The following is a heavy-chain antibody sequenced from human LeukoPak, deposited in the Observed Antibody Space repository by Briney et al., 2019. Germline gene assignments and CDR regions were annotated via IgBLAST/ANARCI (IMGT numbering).Heavy chain of an antibody. D-gene: IGHD2-21*02. CDR1: GFTFSSYS. CDR3: AREGAAYCGGDCYSNHMDV. CDR2: ISSSSSYI. Sequence: GGSLRLSCAASGFTFSSYSMNWVRQAPGKGLEWVSSISSSSSYIYYADSVKGRFTISRDNAKNSLYLQMNGLRAEDTAVYYCAREGAAYCGGDCYSNHMDVWGQGTTVTVSS. V-gene: IGHV3-21*01. J-gene: IGHJ6*02.